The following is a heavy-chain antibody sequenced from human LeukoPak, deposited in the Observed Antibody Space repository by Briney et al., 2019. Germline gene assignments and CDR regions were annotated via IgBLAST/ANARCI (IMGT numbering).Heavy chain of an antibody. D-gene: IGHD6-19*01. J-gene: IGHJ4*02. CDR2: ISGSGGST. V-gene: IGHV3-23*01. CDR1: GVTFTSYA. CDR3: AKGRSGWYYFDY. Sequence: GGSLRLSCAASGVTFTSYAMSWVRQAPAKGLEWVSAISGSGGSTYYADSVKGRFTISRDNSKTRLYLQMNSMRAEDTAVYYCAKGRSGWYYFDYWGEGTLVTVSS.